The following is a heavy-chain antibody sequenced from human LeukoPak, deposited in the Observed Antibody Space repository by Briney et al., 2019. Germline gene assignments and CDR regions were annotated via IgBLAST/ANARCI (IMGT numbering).Heavy chain of an antibody. CDR2: IYSGGST. Sequence: GDSLRLSCAASGFTFSSYAMSWVRQAPGKGLEWISVIYSGGSTYYADSVKGRFTLSRDNSKNTLYLQMNSLRAEDTAVYYCARRPPTNWGLDYWGQGILVTVSS. V-gene: IGHV3-53*01. D-gene: IGHD7-27*01. J-gene: IGHJ4*02. CDR3: ARRPPTNWGLDY. CDR1: GFTFSSYA.